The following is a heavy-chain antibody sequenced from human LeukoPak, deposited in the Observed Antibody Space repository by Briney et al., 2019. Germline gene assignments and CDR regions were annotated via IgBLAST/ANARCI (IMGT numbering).Heavy chain of an antibody. J-gene: IGHJ5*01. CDR3: ATDIIRSDGYNLDS. V-gene: IGHV4-61*08. CDR2: VSDSET. CDR1: GGSVSSGGYN. D-gene: IGHD5-24*01. Sequence: SETLSLTCTVSGGSVSSGGYNWNWIRQPLGKGLEYIGFVSDSETHYNPSLQSRVTISLDTSKNQFSLKLTSVTAADTAIYYCATDIIRSDGYNLDSWGQGTLVTVSS.